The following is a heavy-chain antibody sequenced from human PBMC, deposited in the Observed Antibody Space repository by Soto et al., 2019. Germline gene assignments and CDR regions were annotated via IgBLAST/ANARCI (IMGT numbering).Heavy chain of an antibody. D-gene: IGHD4-17*01. CDR2: IYYSGST. V-gene: IGHV4-39*01. J-gene: IGHJ4*02. CDR3: ARHKGSGYGDYDY. CDR1: GGSISSSSYY. Sequence: QLQLQESGPGLVKPSETLSLTCTVSGGSISSSSYYWGWIRQPPGKGLEWIGSIYYSGSTYYNPSLKSRVTISVDTSKNQFSLKLSSVTAADTAVYYCARHKGSGYGDYDYWGQGTLVTVSS.